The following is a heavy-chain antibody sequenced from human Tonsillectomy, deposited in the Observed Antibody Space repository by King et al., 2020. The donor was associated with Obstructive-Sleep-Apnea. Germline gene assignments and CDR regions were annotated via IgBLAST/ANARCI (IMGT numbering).Heavy chain of an antibody. Sequence: VQLQESGPGLVKPSQTLSLTCTVSGGSISSGGYYWSCIRQHPGKGLEWIGYIYYSGSTYYNPSLKSRVTISVDTSKNQFSLKLSSVTAADTAVYYCARQSSKYQLPSPDYWGQGTLVTVSS. J-gene: IGHJ4*02. CDR3: ARQSSKYQLPSPDY. CDR1: GGSISSGGYY. D-gene: IGHD2-2*01. CDR2: IYYSGST. V-gene: IGHV4-31*03.